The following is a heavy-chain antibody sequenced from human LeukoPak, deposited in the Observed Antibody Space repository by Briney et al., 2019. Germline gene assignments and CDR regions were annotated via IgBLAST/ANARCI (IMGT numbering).Heavy chain of an antibody. CDR3: ARDGGRGYCSSISCSFDP. CDR1: GYTFTSYG. Sequence: ASVTVSFTASGYTFTSYGISWVRQAPGQGLEWMGWISAYNGNTNYAQKLQGRVAITTDTSTSTAYMELRSLRSDDTAVYYCARDGGRGYCSSISCSFDPWGQGTLVTVSS. J-gene: IGHJ5*02. CDR2: ISAYNGNT. D-gene: IGHD2-2*01. V-gene: IGHV1-18*01.